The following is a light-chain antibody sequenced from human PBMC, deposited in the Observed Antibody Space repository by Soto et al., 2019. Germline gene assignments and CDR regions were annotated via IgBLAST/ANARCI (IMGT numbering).Light chain of an antibody. CDR2: DVS. V-gene: IGLV2-11*01. J-gene: IGLJ1*01. Sequence: SALTQPRSVSGSPGQSVTISCTGTSSDVGGYNYVSWYLQHPGKAPKVMIYDVSKRPSGVPDRFSGSKSGNTASLTISGLQSEDEADYYCCSFAGNYIYVFGNGTKVTVL. CDR3: CSFAGNYIYV. CDR1: SSDVGGYNY.